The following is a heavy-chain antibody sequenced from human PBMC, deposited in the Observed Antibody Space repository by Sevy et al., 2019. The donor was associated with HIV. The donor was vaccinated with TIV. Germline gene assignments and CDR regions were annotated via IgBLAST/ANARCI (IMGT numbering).Heavy chain of an antibody. V-gene: IGHV3-7*01. J-gene: IGHJ3*02. CDR2: IDQDGSDK. CDR3: ARAGGWGNINHSNQILDI. D-gene: IGHD3-16*01. Sequence: GGSLRLSCAASEFIFTGYWMNWVRQAPGKGLEWVANIDQDGSDKRYVDSVRGRFTISRDNANNFLYLQMSSLGADYTAVYYCARAGGWGNINHSNQILDIWGHGTKVTVSS. CDR1: EFIFTGYW.